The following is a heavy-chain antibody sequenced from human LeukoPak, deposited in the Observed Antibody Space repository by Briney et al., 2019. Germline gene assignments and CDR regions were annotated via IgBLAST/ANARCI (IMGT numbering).Heavy chain of an antibody. Sequence: SETLSLTCTVSGGSISSSSYYWGWIRQPPGKGLEWIGSIYYSGSTYYNPSLKSRVTISVDTSKNQFSLKLSSVTAADTAVYYCLGVTMIVAVVDYWGQGTLVTVSS. CDR2: IYYSGST. J-gene: IGHJ4*02. D-gene: IGHD3-22*01. V-gene: IGHV4-39*07. CDR1: GGSISSSSYY. CDR3: LGVTMIVAVVDY.